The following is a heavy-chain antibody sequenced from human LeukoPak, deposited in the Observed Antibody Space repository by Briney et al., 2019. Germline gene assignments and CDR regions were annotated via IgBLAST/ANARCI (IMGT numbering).Heavy chain of an antibody. CDR1: GYTFTNYY. CDR3: ASTVPAATGRGNYYYYGMDV. CDR2: INPNGGAT. J-gene: IGHJ6*02. D-gene: IGHD2-2*01. V-gene: IGHV1-2*02. Sequence: GASVKVSCKASGYTFTNYYMHWVRQAPGQGLEWMGWINPNGGATNYAQKFQGRVTMTTDTSTSTAYMELRSLRSDDTAVYYCASTVPAATGRGNYYYYGMDVWGQGTTVTVSS.